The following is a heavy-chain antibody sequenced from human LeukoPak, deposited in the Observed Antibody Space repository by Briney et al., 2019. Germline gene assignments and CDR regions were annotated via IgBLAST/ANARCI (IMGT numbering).Heavy chain of an antibody. D-gene: IGHD2-15*01. Sequence: SETLSLTCTVSGGSISSYYWSWIRQPPGKGLEWIGYIYYSGSTNYNPSLKSRVTISVDTSKNQFSLKLSSVTAADTAVYYCATDTPRYCSGGSCYLYWGQGTLVTVSS. V-gene: IGHV4-59*08. CDR1: GGSISSYY. CDR2: IYYSGST. CDR3: ATDTPRYCSGGSCYLY. J-gene: IGHJ4*02.